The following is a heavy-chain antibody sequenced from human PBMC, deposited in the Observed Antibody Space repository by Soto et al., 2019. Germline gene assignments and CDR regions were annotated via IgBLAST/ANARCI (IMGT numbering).Heavy chain of an antibody. CDR1: GFTFSVYS. V-gene: IGHV3-48*02. D-gene: IGHD6-19*01. CDR3: ARSVEGHFDY. Sequence: EVQLVESGGDLVQREGSLRLSCVASGFTFSVYSMNWVRQAPGKGLEWFSYITSDTKTIKYADSLKGRFTSSRDNAKNSVYLQMNSLRDEDTAVYYCARSVEGHFDYWGQGTVVTVSS. CDR2: ITSDTKTI. J-gene: IGHJ4*02.